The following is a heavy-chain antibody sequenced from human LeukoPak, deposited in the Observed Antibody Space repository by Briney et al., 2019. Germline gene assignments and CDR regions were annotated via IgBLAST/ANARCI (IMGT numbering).Heavy chain of an antibody. CDR1: GGSVSSSSYY. CDR2: IYYSGLT. CDR3: ARDVPGGRNDY. Sequence: SETLSLTCTVSGGSVSSSSYYWAWIRQPPGKGLEWIGSIYYSGLTNYSPSLKSRVTISLDTSKNQFSLNINFVTAADTAVYYCARDVPGGRNDYWGQGTLVTVSS. D-gene: IGHD3-16*01. J-gene: IGHJ4*02. V-gene: IGHV4-39*07.